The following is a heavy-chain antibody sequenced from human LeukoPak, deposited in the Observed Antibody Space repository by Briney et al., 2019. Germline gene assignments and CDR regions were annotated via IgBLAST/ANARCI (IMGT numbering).Heavy chain of an antibody. CDR3: AKISGYNWNYDTFFDY. Sequence: GSLRLSCAASGFTFRSYAMSWVRQAPGKGLEWVSAISGSGGSTYYADSVKGRFTSSRDNSKNTLYLQMNSLRAEDTAVYYCAKISGYNWNYDTFFDYWGQGTLVTVSS. CDR1: GFTFRSYA. J-gene: IGHJ4*02. D-gene: IGHD1-7*01. V-gene: IGHV3-23*01. CDR2: ISGSGGST.